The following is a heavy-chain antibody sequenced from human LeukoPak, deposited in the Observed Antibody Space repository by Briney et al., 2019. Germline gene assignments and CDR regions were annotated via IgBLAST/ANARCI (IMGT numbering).Heavy chain of an antibody. V-gene: IGHV3-30*04. Sequence: PGGSLRLSCAASGFTFSSYAMHWVRQAPGKGLEWVAVISYDGSNKYYADSVKGRFTISRDNSKNTLYLQMNSLRAEDTAVYYCARERLPDYYYYGMDVWGKGTTVTASS. J-gene: IGHJ6*04. CDR1: GFTFSSYA. CDR2: ISYDGSNK. D-gene: IGHD6-25*01. CDR3: ARERLPDYYYYGMDV.